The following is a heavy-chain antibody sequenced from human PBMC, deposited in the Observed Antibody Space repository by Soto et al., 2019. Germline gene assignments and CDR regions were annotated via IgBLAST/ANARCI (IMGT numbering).Heavy chain of an antibody. CDR3: ARSVYSTSSWVWFDP. V-gene: IGHV2-26*01. CDR1: GFSLSDATMG. Sequence: QVTLKESGPVLVKPTETLTLTCSVSGFSLSDATMGVSWIRQPPGKALEWLAHSFSNGERSYSASLRSRLTISKDTSKSQVDLTMTNVNPVDTASYYCARSVYSTSSWVWFDPWGQGTLVTVSS. CDR2: SFSNGER. D-gene: IGHD6-6*01. J-gene: IGHJ5*02.